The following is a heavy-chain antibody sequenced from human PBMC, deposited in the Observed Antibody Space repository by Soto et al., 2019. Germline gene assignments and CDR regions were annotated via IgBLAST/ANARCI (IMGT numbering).Heavy chain of an antibody. D-gene: IGHD2-15*01. CDR3: AREVKVVVAANGAFDI. V-gene: IGHV1-69*13. CDR1: GGTFSSYA. J-gene: IGHJ3*02. Sequence: SVKVSCKASGGTFSSYAISWVRQAPGQGLEWMGGIIPILGTANYAQKFQGRVTITADESTSTAYMELGSLRSEDTAVYYCAREVKVVVAANGAFDIWGQGTMVTVSS. CDR2: IIPILGTA.